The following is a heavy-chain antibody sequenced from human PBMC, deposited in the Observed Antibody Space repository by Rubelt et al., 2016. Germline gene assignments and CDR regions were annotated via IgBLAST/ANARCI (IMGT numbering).Heavy chain of an antibody. J-gene: IGHJ4*02. V-gene: IGHV3-23*01. CDR1: GFTFSSYA. CDR2: ISGSGGST. Sequence: EVQLLESGGGLVQPGGSLRLSCAASGFTFSSYAMSWVRQAPGKGLEWVSAISGSGGSTYYADSVKGRFTISRDNSKNTLYLQMNSLRAEDTAVYYCARELHDYGDYVGGRDYWGQGTLVTVSS. D-gene: IGHD4-17*01. CDR3: ARELHDYGDYVGGRDY.